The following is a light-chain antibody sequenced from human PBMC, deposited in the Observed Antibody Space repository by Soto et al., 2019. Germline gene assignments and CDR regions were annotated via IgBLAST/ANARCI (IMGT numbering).Light chain of an antibody. CDR2: GAS. Sequence: TPSASALSRSPGNGATLSCRASQSVDSNLAWYQQTPGQAPRLLIFGASSRATGIPDRFSGSGSGTDFTLTISRLEPEDFAVYYCHYYGSSPLTFGGGTRLEI. J-gene: IGKJ5*01. CDR1: QSVDSN. CDR3: HYYGSSPLT. V-gene: IGKV3-20*01.